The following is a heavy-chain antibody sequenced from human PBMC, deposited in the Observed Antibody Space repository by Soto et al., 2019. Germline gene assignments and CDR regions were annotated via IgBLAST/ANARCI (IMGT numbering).Heavy chain of an antibody. V-gene: IGHV1-3*01. D-gene: IGHD3-3*01. J-gene: IGHJ5*02. Sequence: ASVKVSCKASGYTFTSYAMHWVRQAPGQRLEWMGWINAGNGNTKYSQKDQGRDTITRDTSASTAYMELSSLRSEDTAVYYCARDNPKVAPYYDFWSGYQNWFDPWGQGTLVTVSS. CDR2: INAGNGNT. CDR1: GYTFTSYA. CDR3: ARDNPKVAPYYDFWSGYQNWFDP.